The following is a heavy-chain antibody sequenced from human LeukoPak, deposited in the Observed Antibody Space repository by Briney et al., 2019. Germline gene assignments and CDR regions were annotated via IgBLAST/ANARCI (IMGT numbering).Heavy chain of an antibody. CDR1: GFTFSGSA. CDR2: IRSKANSYAT. J-gene: IGHJ4*02. CDR3: TGLIVATEDTLSFDY. D-gene: IGHD5-12*01. Sequence: GGSLRLSCAASGFTFSGSAMHWVRQASGKGLEWVGRIRSKANSYATAYAASVKGRFTISRDDSKNTAYLQMNSLKTEDTAVYYCTGLIVATEDTLSFDYWGQGTLVTVSS. V-gene: IGHV3-73*01.